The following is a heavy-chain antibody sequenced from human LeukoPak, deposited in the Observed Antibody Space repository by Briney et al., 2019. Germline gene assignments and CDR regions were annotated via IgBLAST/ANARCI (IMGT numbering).Heavy chain of an antibody. V-gene: IGHV1-2*02. Sequence: GASVKVSCKASGYTFTGYYMHWVRQAPGQGLEWMGWINPNSGGTNYAQKFQGRVTMTRDTSISTAYMELSRLRSDDTAVYYCARDFGSSLGWYDAFDIWGQGTMVTVSS. J-gene: IGHJ3*02. CDR3: ARDFGSSLGWYDAFDI. D-gene: IGHD6-6*01. CDR2: INPNSGGT. CDR1: GYTFTGYY.